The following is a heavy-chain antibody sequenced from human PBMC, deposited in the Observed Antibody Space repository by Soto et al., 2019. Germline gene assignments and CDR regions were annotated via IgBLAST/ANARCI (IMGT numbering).Heavy chain of an antibody. J-gene: IGHJ5*02. V-gene: IGHV1-18*01. D-gene: IGHD3-3*01. Sequence: ASVKFCCKTSGYTFNTYGINWVRHAPGQGLELMGWISAYDGKTTYAEKFQGRVTLTTDTSTSTAYMELRSLRSDHTAIYYCARDPHEFWTSYSFDPWGQGTPVTVSS. CDR1: GYTFNTYG. CDR2: ISAYDGKT. CDR3: ARDPHEFWTSYSFDP.